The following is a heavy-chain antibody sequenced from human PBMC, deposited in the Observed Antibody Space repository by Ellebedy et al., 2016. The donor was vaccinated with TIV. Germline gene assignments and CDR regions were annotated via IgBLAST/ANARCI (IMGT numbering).Heavy chain of an antibody. Sequence: GESLKISCVASGFTFSRHYMHWVRQAPGKGLVWVSRIKDDGSETSYVDSVKGRFIISRDYAKNTLYLQMNSLRVEDTAMYYCARDGAVPGGKGDYWGQGTLVIVSS. J-gene: IGHJ4*02. V-gene: IGHV3-74*01. CDR1: GFTFSRHY. CDR2: IKDDGSET. D-gene: IGHD4-23*01. CDR3: ARDGAVPGGKGDY.